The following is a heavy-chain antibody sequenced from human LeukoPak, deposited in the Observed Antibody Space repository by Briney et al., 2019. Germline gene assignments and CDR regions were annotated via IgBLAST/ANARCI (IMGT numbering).Heavy chain of an antibody. Sequence: GGSLRLSCAASGFSFSSFSMNWVRQAPGKGLEWVSYISGGSSFTYYVDSVKGRFTISRDNAKNSLYLQMNSLRAEDTAVYYCARTRPNRIAAAMDVWGKGTTVTVSS. CDR2: ISGGSSFT. V-gene: IGHV3-21*01. D-gene: IGHD6-13*01. CDR1: GFSFSSFS. CDR3: ARTRPNRIAAAMDV. J-gene: IGHJ6*03.